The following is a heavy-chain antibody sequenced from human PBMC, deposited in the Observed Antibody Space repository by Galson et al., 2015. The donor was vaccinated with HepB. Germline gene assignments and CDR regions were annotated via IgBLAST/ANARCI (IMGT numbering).Heavy chain of an antibody. CDR2: ISYDGSNK. V-gene: IGHV3-30-3*01. D-gene: IGHD6-25*01. Sequence: SLRLSCAASGFTFSSYAMHWVRQAPGKGLEWVAVISYDGSNKYYADSVKGRFTISRDNSKNTLYLQMNSLRAEDTAVYYCARERLSRGRNWFDPWGQGTLVTVSS. J-gene: IGHJ5*02. CDR3: ARERLSRGRNWFDP. CDR1: GFTFSSYA.